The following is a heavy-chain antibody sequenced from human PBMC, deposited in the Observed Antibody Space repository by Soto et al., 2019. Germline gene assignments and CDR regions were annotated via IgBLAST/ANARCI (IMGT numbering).Heavy chain of an antibody. CDR2: IYYSGST. CDR3: AREMRRDYYDSSGSSFDY. CDR1: GGSIGGYY. D-gene: IGHD3-22*01. J-gene: IGHJ4*02. V-gene: IGHV4-59*01. Sequence: LALTCTVSGGSIGGYYWGWIRQPPGKGLEWIGYIYYSGSTKYNPSLRSRVTISVDTSKNQFSLKLSYVTAPDTAVYYCAREMRRDYYDSSGSSFDYWGQGTLVTVSS.